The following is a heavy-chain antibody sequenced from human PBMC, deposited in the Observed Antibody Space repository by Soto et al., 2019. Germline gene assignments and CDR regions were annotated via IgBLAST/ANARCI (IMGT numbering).Heavy chain of an antibody. CDR1: GDSVNNNNYY. J-gene: IGHJ4*02. V-gene: IGHV4-39*01. CDR2: IYFTGSP. D-gene: IGHD1-26*01. Sequence: PSETLSLTCNVSGDSVNNNNYYWGWIRQSPGTGLEWIASIYFTGSPQSNPSLRSRITISVDTSENHFSLELRSVTTTDTAIYYCTRHSHTHPGIVDYWGQGNRVTVSS. CDR3: TRHSHTHPGIVDY.